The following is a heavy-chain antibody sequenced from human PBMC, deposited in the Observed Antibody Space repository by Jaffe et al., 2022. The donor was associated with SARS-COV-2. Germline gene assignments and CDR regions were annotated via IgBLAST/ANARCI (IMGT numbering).Heavy chain of an antibody. CDR3: ARDLPMNAFDV. J-gene: IGHJ3*01. V-gene: IGHV3-48*01. CDR1: GFAFSRYS. Sequence: EVQVVESGGGLVQPGGSLRLSCAASGFAFSRYSMNWVRQAPGKGLEWVSYIRSSGSPVYYADSVKGRFTISRDNAKNLLFLQMNSLRAEDTAVYYCARDLPMNAFDVWGPGTMVTVSS. CDR2: IRSSGSPV.